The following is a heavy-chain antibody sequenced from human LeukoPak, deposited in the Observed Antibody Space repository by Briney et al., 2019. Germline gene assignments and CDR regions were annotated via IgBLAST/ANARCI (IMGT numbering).Heavy chain of an antibody. CDR1: GGSFSGYY. CDR2: INHSGST. CDR3: AREGSSYNWNYDYYYYMDV. D-gene: IGHD1-20*01. V-gene: IGHV4-34*01. Sequence: KPSETLSLTCAVYGGSFSGYYWSWIRQPPGKGLEWIGEINHSGSTNYNPSLKSRVTISVDTSKNQFSLKLSSVTAADTAVYYCAREGSSYNWNYDYYYYMDVWGKGTTVTVSS. J-gene: IGHJ6*03.